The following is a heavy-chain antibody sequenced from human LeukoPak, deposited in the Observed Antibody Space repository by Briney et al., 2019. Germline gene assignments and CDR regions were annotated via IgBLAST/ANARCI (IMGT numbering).Heavy chain of an antibody. J-gene: IGHJ6*02. CDR1: GFTVSSNC. D-gene: IGHD2-21*02. Sequence: PGGSLRLSCAASGFTVSSNCMGWVGQAPGKGRQWVGVIFSSGSTYYADSVRGRFTSSRDNSKNTLYLQMKSLRAEHTAVYYCARSSCGGDCYYYYHGMDVWGQGTTVTVSS. CDR2: IFSSGST. V-gene: IGHV3-53*01. CDR3: ARSSCGGDCYYYYHGMDV.